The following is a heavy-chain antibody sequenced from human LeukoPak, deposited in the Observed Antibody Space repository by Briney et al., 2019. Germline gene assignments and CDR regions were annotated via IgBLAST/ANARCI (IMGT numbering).Heavy chain of an antibody. Sequence: GGSLRLSCAASGFTFDDYAMHWVRQGPGKGLEWVSGISWNSGSIGYADSVKGRFTISRDNAKNSLYLQMNSLRAEDTALYYCAKDVANGDYYYYGMDVWGQGTTVTVSS. CDR2: ISWNSGSI. CDR3: AKDVANGDYYYYGMDV. J-gene: IGHJ6*02. V-gene: IGHV3-9*01. D-gene: IGHD4-17*01. CDR1: GFTFDDYA.